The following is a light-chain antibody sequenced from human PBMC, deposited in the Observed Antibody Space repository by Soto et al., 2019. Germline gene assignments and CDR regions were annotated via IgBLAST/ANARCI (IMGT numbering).Light chain of an antibody. V-gene: IGKV3-15*01. Sequence: EIVMTQSPATLSVSPGERVTLFCRASQSVGSNLAWYQQKPGQTPRLLIYGASTRATGIPARFSGSGSGTEFTLTISSLQSGDFAVYYCLQYNNWPPLTFGGGTKVEIK. CDR2: GAS. CDR3: LQYNNWPPLT. J-gene: IGKJ4*01. CDR1: QSVGSN.